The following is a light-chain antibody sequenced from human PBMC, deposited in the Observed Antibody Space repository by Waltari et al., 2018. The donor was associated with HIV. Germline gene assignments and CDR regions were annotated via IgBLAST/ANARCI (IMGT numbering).Light chain of an antibody. CDR2: GAF. V-gene: IGKV1-NL1*01. CDR3: QQYYGVPLT. CDR1: QDIRNS. J-gene: IGKJ4*01. Sequence: DIQMTQSPSSLSASIGDTVTIPCRASQDIRNSVSWFQQQPGKVPKLLVHGAFILQRGVPSRFSGSGSGTNYTLTISGLQSDDFAAYFCQQYYGVPLTFGGGTRVDI.